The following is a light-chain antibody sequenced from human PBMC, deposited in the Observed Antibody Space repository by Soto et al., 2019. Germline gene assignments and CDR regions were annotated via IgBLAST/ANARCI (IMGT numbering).Light chain of an antibody. CDR1: QSVGSY. CDR2: DAS. Sequence: ELVLTQSPDTLSLSPGDRATLSCRASQSVGSYLGWYQQRPGQAPRLLIYDASNRATGIPARFSGSGSGTDFTLTISSLEPEDFAVYYCQQRSDWPSTFGGGTKVEIK. CDR3: QQRSDWPST. V-gene: IGKV3-11*01. J-gene: IGKJ4*01.